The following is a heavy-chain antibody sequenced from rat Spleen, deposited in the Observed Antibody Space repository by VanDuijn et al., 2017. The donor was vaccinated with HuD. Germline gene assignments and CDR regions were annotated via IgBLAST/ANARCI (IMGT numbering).Heavy chain of an antibody. CDR2: ISPSGGST. V-gene: IGHV5-25*01. J-gene: IGHJ1*01. CDR1: GFTFSNYD. CDR3: ARHGLGEPYWYFDF. D-gene: IGHD5-1*01. Sequence: EVQLVESGGGLVQPGRSLKLSCAASGFTFSNYDMAWVRQAPTKGLEWVASISPSGGSTYYRDSVKGRFTVSRDNAKSTLYLQMDSLRSEDTATYYCARHGLGEPYWYFDFWGPGTMVTVSS.